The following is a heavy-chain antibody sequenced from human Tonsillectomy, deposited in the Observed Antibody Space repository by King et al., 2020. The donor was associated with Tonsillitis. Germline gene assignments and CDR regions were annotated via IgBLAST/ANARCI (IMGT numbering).Heavy chain of an antibody. CDR2: IYTSGST. J-gene: IGHJ4*02. Sequence: VQLQESGPGLVKPSQTLSLTCTVSGGSISSGSYYWSWIRQPAGKGLEWIGRIYTSGSTNYNPSLKSRVTMSVDTSKNQFSLNLSSVIAADTAVYYCAGDSKGSSSWYSDFDYWGQGTLVTVSS. CDR3: AGDSKGSSSWYSDFDY. D-gene: IGHD6-13*01. CDR1: GGSISSGSYY. V-gene: IGHV4-61*02.